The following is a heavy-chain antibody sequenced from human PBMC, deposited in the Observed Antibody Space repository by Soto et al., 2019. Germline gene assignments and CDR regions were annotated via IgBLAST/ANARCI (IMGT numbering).Heavy chain of an antibody. CDR3: ARAPKVSGSAQTRPDF. Sequence: SETLSLTCSLYSGSLSGYYWSWIRQPPGKGLEWIGEISPSGTTNYSPSLKSRVSISVDTSKNQFSLNLTSLTAADTAVYYCARAPKVSGSAQTRPDFWGQGSLVTV. J-gene: IGHJ4*02. V-gene: IGHV4-34*01. CDR1: SGSLSGYY. D-gene: IGHD6-6*01. CDR2: ISPSGTT.